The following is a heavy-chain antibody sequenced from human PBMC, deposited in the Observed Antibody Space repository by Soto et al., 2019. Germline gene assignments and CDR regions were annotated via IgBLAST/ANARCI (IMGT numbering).Heavy chain of an antibody. CDR1: GYTFTGYY. CDR2: INPNSGGT. Sequence: ASVKVSCKASGYTFTGYYMHWVRQAPGQGLEWMGWINPNSGGTNYAQKFQGRVTMTRDTSISTAYMELSRLRSDDTAGYYCARTQRYYYYGMDVWGQGTTVTVSS. D-gene: IGHD1-1*01. J-gene: IGHJ6*02. CDR3: ARTQRYYYYGMDV. V-gene: IGHV1-2*02.